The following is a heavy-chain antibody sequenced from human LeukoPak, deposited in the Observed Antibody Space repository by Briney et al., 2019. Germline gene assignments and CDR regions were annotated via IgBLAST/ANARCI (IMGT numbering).Heavy chain of an antibody. CDR1: GGSISSYY. CDR3: ARGPYYDILTGYQH. D-gene: IGHD3-9*01. J-gene: IGHJ1*01. CDR2: IYTSGST. V-gene: IGHV4-4*09. Sequence: SETLSLTCTVSGGSISSYYWSWIRQPPGKGLEWIGYIYTSGSTNYNPSLKSRVTISVDTSKNQFSLKLSSVTAADTAVYYCARGPYYDILTGYQHWGQGTLVTVSS.